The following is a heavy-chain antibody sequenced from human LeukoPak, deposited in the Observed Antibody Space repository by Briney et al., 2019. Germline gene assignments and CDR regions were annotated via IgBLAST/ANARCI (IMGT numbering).Heavy chain of an antibody. CDR3: ARVYDSSGFYNTHAFDI. D-gene: IGHD3-22*01. Sequence: GRSLRLSCAASGFTLSNYGMHWVRQAPGKGLEWVAVVWYDGRNKYYADSVKGRFTISRDNSKNTMYLQMNSLRAEDTAVYYCARVYDSSGFYNTHAFDIWGQGTMVTVSS. CDR2: VWYDGRNK. CDR1: GFTLSNYG. J-gene: IGHJ3*02. V-gene: IGHV3-33*01.